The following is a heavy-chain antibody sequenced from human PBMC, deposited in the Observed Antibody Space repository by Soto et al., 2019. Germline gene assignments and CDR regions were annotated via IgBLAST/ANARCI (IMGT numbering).Heavy chain of an antibody. Sequence: QVQLQASGPGLVKPSETLSLTCTVSGGSISSYYWSWIRQPPCKGLEWSGYIYYSGSTNYNPSLKSRVTISLVTSNNQYSLKLSSVNAADTAVYYCAREGAGRGYDYYALDVWGQGTTVTVSS. CDR3: AREGAGRGYDYYALDV. CDR2: IYYSGST. V-gene: IGHV4-59*01. D-gene: IGHD1-26*01. J-gene: IGHJ6*02. CDR1: GGSISSYY.